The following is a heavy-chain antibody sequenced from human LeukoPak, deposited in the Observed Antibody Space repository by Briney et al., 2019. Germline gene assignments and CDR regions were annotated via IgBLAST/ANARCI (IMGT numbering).Heavy chain of an antibody. J-gene: IGHJ4*02. D-gene: IGHD5-18*01. Sequence: SETLSLTCIVSGGSISSYYWSWIRQPPGKGLEWIGYIYYSGSTNYNPSLKSRVTISVDTSKNQFSLKLSSVTAADTAVYYCARGSYSYGLYFDYWGQGTLVTVSS. V-gene: IGHV4-59*01. CDR1: GGSISSYY. CDR2: IYYSGST. CDR3: ARGSYSYGLYFDY.